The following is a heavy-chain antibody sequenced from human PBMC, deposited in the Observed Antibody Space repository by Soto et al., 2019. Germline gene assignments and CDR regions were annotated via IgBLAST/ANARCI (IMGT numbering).Heavy chain of an antibody. J-gene: IGHJ4*02. CDR1: GGSINSSPYS. CDR2: IDHSGST. D-gene: IGHD3-22*01. Sequence: SETLSLTCVVSGGSINSSPYSWNWIRQPPGKALEWIGYIDHSGSTYSNPSLKTRVTMSLDRSKNQFSLNLSSVTAADTAVYYCARSGGYYNDYFDYRGQGTQVTVSS. V-gene: IGHV4-30-2*01. CDR3: ARSGGYYNDYFDY.